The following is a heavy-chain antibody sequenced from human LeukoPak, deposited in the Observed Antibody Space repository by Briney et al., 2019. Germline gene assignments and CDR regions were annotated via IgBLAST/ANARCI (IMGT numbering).Heavy chain of an antibody. D-gene: IGHD3-22*01. J-gene: IGHJ4*02. Sequence: PGRSLRLSCAASGFTFSSYGMHWVRQAPGKGLEWVAVISYDGSNKYYADSVKGRFTISRDNSKNTLYLQMNSLRAEDTAVYYCAKAPWGLYDSSGYYYFHWGQGTLVTVS. CDR2: ISYDGSNK. V-gene: IGHV3-30*18. CDR3: AKAPWGLYDSSGYYYFH. CDR1: GFTFSSYG.